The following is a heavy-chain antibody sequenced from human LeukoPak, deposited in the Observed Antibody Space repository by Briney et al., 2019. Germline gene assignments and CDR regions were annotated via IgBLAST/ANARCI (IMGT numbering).Heavy chain of an antibody. CDR3: ARIVVVVPAAEYYFDY. J-gene: IGHJ4*02. CDR1: GFTFSSYW. D-gene: IGHD2-2*01. CDR2: IKQDGSEK. V-gene: IGHV3-7*01. Sequence: QAGGSLRLSCAASGFTFSSYWMSWVRQAPGKGLEWVANIKQDGSEKYYVDSVKGRFTISRDNAKNSLYLQMNSLRAEDTAVYYCARIVVVVPAAEYYFDYWGQGTLVTVSS.